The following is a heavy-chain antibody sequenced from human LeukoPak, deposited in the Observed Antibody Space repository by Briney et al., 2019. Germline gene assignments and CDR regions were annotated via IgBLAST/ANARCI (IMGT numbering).Heavy chain of an antibody. Sequence: GGSLRLSCAASGFTFSSYGMHWVRQAPGKGLEWVAVIWYDGSNKYYADSVKGRFTISRDNSKNTLYLQMNSLRAEDTAVYYCARGTYYDFWSGYYFSMVYYYGMDVWGQGTAVSVSS. D-gene: IGHD3-3*01. CDR3: ARGTYYDFWSGYYFSMVYYYGMDV. V-gene: IGHV3-33*01. CDR1: GFTFSSYG. J-gene: IGHJ6*02. CDR2: IWYDGSNK.